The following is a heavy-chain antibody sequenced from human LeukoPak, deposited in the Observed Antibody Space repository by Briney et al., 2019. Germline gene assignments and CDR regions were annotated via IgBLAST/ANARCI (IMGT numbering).Heavy chain of an antibody. J-gene: IGHJ4*02. CDR2: INHSGST. V-gene: IGHV4-34*01. CDR1: GGSFSGYY. CDR3: ARVTGDSSSGSFDY. Sequence: PSETLSLTCAVYGGSFSGYYWSWIRQPPGKGLEWVGEINHSGSTNYNPSLKSRVTIAVDTSKNQFSLRLSSVTAADTAVYYCARVTGDSSSGSFDYWGQGTLVTVSS. D-gene: IGHD6-13*01.